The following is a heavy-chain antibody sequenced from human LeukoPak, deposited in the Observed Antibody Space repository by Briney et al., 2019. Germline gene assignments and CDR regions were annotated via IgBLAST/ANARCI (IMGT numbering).Heavy chain of an antibody. J-gene: IGHJ6*04. CDR3: AELGITMIGGV. V-gene: IGHV3-7*01. Sequence: SSYYWGWIRQPPGKGLEWVANIKQDGSEKYYVDSVKGRFTISRDNAKNSLYLQMNSLRAEDTAVYYCAELGITMIGGVWGKGTTVTISS. D-gene: IGHD3-10*02. CDR2: IKQDGSEK. CDR1: SSYY.